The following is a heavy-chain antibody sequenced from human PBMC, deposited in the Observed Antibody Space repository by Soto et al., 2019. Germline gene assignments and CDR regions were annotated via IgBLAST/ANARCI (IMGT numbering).Heavy chain of an antibody. CDR3: ARDLWGYCGTDCYPLDV. D-gene: IGHD2-21*02. V-gene: IGHV4-59*01. Sequence: QVQLQESGPGLVKPSETLSLTCTVSGGSISSYYWSWIRQPPGKGLEWIGYMYNTGSTVYNPSLKSRVTISVDTSKNQFSLMLNAVTAADTAVYYCARDLWGYCGTDCYPLDVWGQGTTVTVSS. J-gene: IGHJ6*02. CDR1: GGSISSYY. CDR2: MYNTGST.